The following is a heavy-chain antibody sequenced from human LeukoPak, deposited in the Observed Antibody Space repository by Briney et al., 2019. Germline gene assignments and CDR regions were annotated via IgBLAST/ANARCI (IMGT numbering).Heavy chain of an antibody. J-gene: IGHJ5*02. V-gene: IGHV1-69*13. Sequence: VASVKVSCKASGGTFSSYAISWVRQAPGQGLEWMGGIIPIFGTANYAQTFQGRVTITADESTSTAYMELSSLRSEDTAVYYCATLRGWFDPWGQGTLVTVSS. CDR2: IIPIFGTA. CDR3: ATLRGWFDP. CDR1: GGTFSSYA. D-gene: IGHD3-10*01.